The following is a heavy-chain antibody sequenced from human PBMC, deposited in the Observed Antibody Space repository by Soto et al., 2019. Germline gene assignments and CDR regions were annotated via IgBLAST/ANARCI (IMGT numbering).Heavy chain of an antibody. CDR3: ARLRDSSGYGSYYYYGMDV. Sequence: PGESLKISCKGSGYSFTSYWIGWVRQMPGKGLEWMGIIYPGDSDTRYSPSFQGQVTISADKSISTAYLQWSSLKASDTAMYYCARLRDSSGYGSYYYYGMDVSGQGTTVTVSS. CDR2: IYPGDSDT. J-gene: IGHJ6*02. D-gene: IGHD3-22*01. V-gene: IGHV5-51*01. CDR1: GYSFTSYW.